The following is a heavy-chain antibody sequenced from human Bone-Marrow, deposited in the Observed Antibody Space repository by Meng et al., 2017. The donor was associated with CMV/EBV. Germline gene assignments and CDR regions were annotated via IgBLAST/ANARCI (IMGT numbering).Heavy chain of an antibody. CDR3: STGGVGYCSSTSCSHFDY. D-gene: IGHD2-2*01. CDR2: ISGSGGST. V-gene: IGHV3-23*01. CDR1: GFTFSSYA. J-gene: IGHJ4*02. Sequence: GESLKISCAASGFTFSSYAMSWVRQAPGKGLEWVSAISGSGGSTYYADSVKGRFTISRDNSKNTLYLQMNSLRAEDTAVYYCSTGGVGYCSSTSCSHFDYWAQGTLVTVSS.